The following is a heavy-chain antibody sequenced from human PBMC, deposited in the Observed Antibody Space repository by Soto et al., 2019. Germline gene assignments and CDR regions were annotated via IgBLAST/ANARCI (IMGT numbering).Heavy chain of an antibody. CDR2: IYSGGST. CDR3: ARGAIAARPNY. J-gene: IGHJ4*02. Sequence: GGSLRLSCAASGFTVSSNYMSWVRQAPGKGLEWVSVIYSGGSTYYADSVKGRFTISRDNSKNTLYLQMSSLRAEDTAVYYCARGAIAARPNYWGQGTLVTVSS. D-gene: IGHD6-6*01. V-gene: IGHV3-53*01. CDR1: GFTVSSNY.